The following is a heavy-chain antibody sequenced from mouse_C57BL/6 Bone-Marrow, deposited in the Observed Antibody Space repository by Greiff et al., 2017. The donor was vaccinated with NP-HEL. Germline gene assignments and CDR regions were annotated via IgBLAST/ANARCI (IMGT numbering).Heavy chain of an antibody. D-gene: IGHD2-3*01. CDR1: GYTFTSYG. Sequence: QVQLKESGAELARPGASVKLSCKASGYTFTSYGISWVKQRTGQGLEWIGEIYPRSGNTYYNEKFKGKATLTADKSSSTAYMELRSLTSEDSAVYFCARMGGLLFDYWGQGTTLTVAS. CDR3: ARMGGLLFDY. CDR2: IYPRSGNT. V-gene: IGHV1-81*01. J-gene: IGHJ2*01.